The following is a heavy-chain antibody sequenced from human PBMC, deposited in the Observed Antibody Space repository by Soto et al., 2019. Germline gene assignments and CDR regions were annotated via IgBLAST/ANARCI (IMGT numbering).Heavy chain of an antibody. V-gene: IGHV3-23*01. Sequence: GGSLRLSCAASGFTFSSYAMSWVRQAPGKGLEWVSAISGSGGSTYYADSVKGRFTISRDNSKNTLYPQINSLRAEDTAVYYCAKVDGVAGTRGPFDYWGQGTLVTVSS. D-gene: IGHD6-19*01. J-gene: IGHJ4*02. CDR1: GFTFSSYA. CDR2: ISGSGGST. CDR3: AKVDGVAGTRGPFDY.